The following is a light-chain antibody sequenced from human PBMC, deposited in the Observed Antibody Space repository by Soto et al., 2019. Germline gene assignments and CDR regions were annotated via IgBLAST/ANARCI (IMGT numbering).Light chain of an antibody. CDR2: GAS. CDR3: QPYTNCTPRS. CDR1: QSVSSN. Sequence: AERSNLYCRASQSVSSNLAWYQQKPGQAPRLLIYGASTRATGIPARFSGSVSGTERHPTFSCLLCVAAAVHYCQPYTNCTPRSFAQGTKVDIK. J-gene: IGKJ1*01. V-gene: IGKV3-15*01.